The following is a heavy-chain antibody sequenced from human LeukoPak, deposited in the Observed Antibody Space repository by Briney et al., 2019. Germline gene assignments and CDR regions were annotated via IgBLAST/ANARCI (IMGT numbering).Heavy chain of an antibody. V-gene: IGHV3-48*01. J-gene: IGHJ3*02. CDR2: IGSSSSTI. CDR1: GFTFSSYS. Sequence: GGSLRLSCAASGFTFSSYSMNWVRQAPGKGLEWVSYIGSSSSTIYYGDSVKGRFTISRDNAKNSLYLQMNSLRAEDTAVYYCARARSSYGYGDAFDIWGQGTMVTVSS. CDR3: ARARSSYGYGDAFDI. D-gene: IGHD5-18*01.